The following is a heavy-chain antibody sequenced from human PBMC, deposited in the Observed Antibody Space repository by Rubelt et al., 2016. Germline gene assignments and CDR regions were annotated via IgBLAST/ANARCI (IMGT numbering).Heavy chain of an antibody. D-gene: IGHD6-13*01. Sequence: EVQLVVSGGGLVQPGGSLRLSCAASGFTVSNSYIHWVRQAPGKGLEWVSIIYSGGSTYYADSVKGRFTISRDNSKNTLYLQMNSLRAEDTAGYYCARGSAGVSDWGQGTLVTVCS. CDR3: ARGSAGVSD. CDR2: IYSGGST. V-gene: IGHV3-66*01. J-gene: IGHJ4*02. CDR1: GFTVSNSY.